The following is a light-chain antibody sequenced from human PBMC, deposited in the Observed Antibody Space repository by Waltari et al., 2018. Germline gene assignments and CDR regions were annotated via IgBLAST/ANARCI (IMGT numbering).Light chain of an antibody. Sequence: DIVMTQSPDSLAVSLGARASVDCKSSRSVLYSSKNKNYLAWYQQKPGQPPELLIHSASSRESGVPDRFSGGGSGTDFTLTISSLQAEDVAVYYCQQYYSTPLTFGGGTKVEIK. CDR3: QQYYSTPLT. V-gene: IGKV4-1*01. CDR1: RSVLYSSKNKNY. CDR2: SAS. J-gene: IGKJ4*01.